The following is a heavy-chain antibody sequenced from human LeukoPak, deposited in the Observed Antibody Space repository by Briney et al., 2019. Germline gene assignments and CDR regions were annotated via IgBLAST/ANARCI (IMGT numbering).Heavy chain of an antibody. CDR1: GFTFSDYY. D-gene: IGHD6-19*01. J-gene: IGHJ4*02. V-gene: IGHV3-11*04. CDR2: ISSSGSTI. CDR3: AREVQQWLGYYFDY. Sequence: VGSLRLSCAASGFTFSDYYKSWIRQAPGKGLEWFSYISSSGSTIYYADSVKGRFTISRDNAKNSLYLQMNSLRAEDTAVYYCAREVQQWLGYYFDYWGQGTLVTVSS.